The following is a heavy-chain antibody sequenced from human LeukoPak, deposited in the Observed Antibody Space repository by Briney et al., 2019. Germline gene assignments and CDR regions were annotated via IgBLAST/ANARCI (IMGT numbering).Heavy chain of an antibody. V-gene: IGHV3-74*01. CDR1: GSTFSSYW. CDR3: AKVDIIVVRGVMDY. D-gene: IGHD3-10*01. CDR2: INSDGSST. J-gene: IGHJ4*02. Sequence: GRSLRLSCAAFGSTFSSYWMHWVRHPPGKGLVWVLRINSDGSSTSYADSVKGRFTISRDNAKNTLYLQMKRLRAEDTTVYYCAKVDIIVVRGVMDYWGQGTRVTVAA.